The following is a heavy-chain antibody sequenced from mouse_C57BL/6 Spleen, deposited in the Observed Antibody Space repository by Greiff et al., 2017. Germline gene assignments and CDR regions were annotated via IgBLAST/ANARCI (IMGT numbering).Heavy chain of an antibody. CDR3: AREDDGYSWYFDV. D-gene: IGHD2-3*01. CDR1: GYTFTSYW. J-gene: IGHJ1*03. CDR2: IHPNSGST. Sequence: VQLQQSGAELVKPGASVKLSCKASGYTFTSYWMHWVKQRPGQGLEWIGMIHPNSGSTNYNEKFKSKATLTVDKSSSTAYMQLSSLTSEDSAVYYCAREDDGYSWYFDVWGTGTTVTVSS. V-gene: IGHV1-64*01.